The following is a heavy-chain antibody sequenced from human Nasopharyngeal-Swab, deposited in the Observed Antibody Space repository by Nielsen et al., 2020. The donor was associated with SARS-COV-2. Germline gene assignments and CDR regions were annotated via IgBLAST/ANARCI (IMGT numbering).Heavy chain of an antibody. CDR1: GFTFSDHY. V-gene: IGHV3-11*01. CDR3: AKEEVPNDY. D-gene: IGHD4/OR15-4a*01. CDR2: IGNRGSPI. Sequence: GGSLRLSCAASGFTFSDHYMTWIRQAPGKGLEWVSYIGNRGSPINYADSVKGRFTISRDNDRNTVYLQMNSLRVEDTAVYYCAKEEVPNDYWGQGTLVTVSS. J-gene: IGHJ4*02.